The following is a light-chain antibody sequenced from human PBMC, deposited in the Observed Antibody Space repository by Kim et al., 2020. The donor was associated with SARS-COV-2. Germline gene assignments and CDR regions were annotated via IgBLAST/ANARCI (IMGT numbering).Light chain of an antibody. CDR3: QEYNNWPALS. CDR2: DAS. CDR1: HSVSSN. V-gene: IGKV3D-15*01. Sequence: SPGERATLSCRASHSVSSNLAWYQQQPGQAPRLLIYDASTRASGIPARFSGSGSGTEFTLTISSLQSEDFAVYYCQEYNNWPALSFGGGTKVDIK. J-gene: IGKJ4*01.